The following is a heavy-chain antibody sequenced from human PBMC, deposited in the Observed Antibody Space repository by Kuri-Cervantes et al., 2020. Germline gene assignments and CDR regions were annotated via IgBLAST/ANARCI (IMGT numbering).Heavy chain of an antibody. V-gene: IGHV3-33*01. CDR2: IWYDGSNK. D-gene: IGHD3-10*01. J-gene: IGHJ4*02. Sequence: GESLKISCAASGFTFSSYGMHWVRQAPGKGLEWVAVIWYDGSNKYYADSVKGRFTISGDNSKNTLYLQMNSLRAEDTAIYYCAARWFNWGQGTLVTVSS. CDR3: AARWFN. CDR1: GFTFSSYG.